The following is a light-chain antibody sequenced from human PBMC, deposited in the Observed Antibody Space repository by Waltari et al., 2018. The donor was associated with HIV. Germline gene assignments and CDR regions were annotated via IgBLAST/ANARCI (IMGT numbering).Light chain of an antibody. Sequence: DIQMTQSPSTLSASVGDRVTITCRARRNIRNWLAWYQQKPGKAPKLLIYKVSTLESGVPSRFSGSGSGTEFTLTISGLQPDDSATYYCQQFNYFWTFGQGTKVEIK. J-gene: IGKJ1*01. CDR2: KVS. CDR1: RNIRNW. CDR3: QQFNYFWT. V-gene: IGKV1-5*03.